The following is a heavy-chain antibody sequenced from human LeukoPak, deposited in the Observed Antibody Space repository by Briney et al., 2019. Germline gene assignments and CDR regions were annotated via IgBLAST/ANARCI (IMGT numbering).Heavy chain of an antibody. CDR3: ARLVPPRYCSSTSCYGHYYYGVDV. CDR2: IYYSGST. CDR1: GGSISSYY. V-gene: IGHV4-59*08. D-gene: IGHD2-2*01. J-gene: IGHJ6*02. Sequence: PSETLSLTCTVSGGSISSYYWSWIRQPPGKGLEWIGYIYYSGSTNYNPSLKSRVTISVDTSKNQFSLKLSSVTAADTAVYYCARLVPPRYCSSTSCYGHYYYGVDVWGQGTTVTVSS.